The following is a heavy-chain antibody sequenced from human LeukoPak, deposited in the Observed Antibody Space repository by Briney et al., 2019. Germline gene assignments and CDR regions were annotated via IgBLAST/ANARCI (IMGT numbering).Heavy chain of an antibody. CDR2: IWYDGSNK. D-gene: IGHD3-3*01. Sequence: GGSLRLSCAASGFTFSSYGMHWVRQAPGKGLEWVAVIWYDGSNKYYADSVKGRFTISRDNSKNTLYLQMNSLRAEDTAVYYCARDPGHYDFWSGYYTPYYYYGMDVWGQGTTVTVSS. CDR1: GFTFSSYG. J-gene: IGHJ6*02. CDR3: ARDPGHYDFWSGYYTPYYYYGMDV. V-gene: IGHV3-33*01.